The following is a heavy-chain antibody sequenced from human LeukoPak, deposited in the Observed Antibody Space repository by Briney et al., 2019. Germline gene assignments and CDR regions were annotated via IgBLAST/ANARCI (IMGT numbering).Heavy chain of an antibody. D-gene: IGHD3-10*01. CDR3: ARGSRVTIHRWLDP. J-gene: IGHJ5*02. CDR1: GGSFSGFF. V-gene: IGHV4-34*01. Sequence: PSETLSLTCAVYGGSFSGFFWSWIRQPPGKGLEWIGEINHTGSTNYKPSLKSRVTISVDTSKNQFSLKLSSVTAADTAVYYCARGSRVTIHRWLDPWGQGTLVTVSS. CDR2: INHTGST.